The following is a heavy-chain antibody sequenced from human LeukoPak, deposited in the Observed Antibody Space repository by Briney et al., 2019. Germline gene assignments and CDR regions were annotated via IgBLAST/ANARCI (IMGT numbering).Heavy chain of an antibody. CDR1: GFTFTSSA. Sequence: SVKVSCKASGFTFTSSAMQWVRQARGQRLEWIGWIVVGSGNTNYAQKFQERVTITRDMSTSTAYMELSSLRSEDTAVYYCAAVLGSGSYLYYFDYWGQGTLVTVSS. CDR3: AAVLGSGSYLYYFDY. J-gene: IGHJ4*02. V-gene: IGHV1-58*02. CDR2: IVVGSGNT. D-gene: IGHD3-10*01.